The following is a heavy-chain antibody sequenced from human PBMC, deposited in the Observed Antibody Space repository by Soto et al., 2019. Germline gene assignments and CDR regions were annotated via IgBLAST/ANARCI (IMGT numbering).Heavy chain of an antibody. V-gene: IGHV3-33*01. CDR2: IWYDGSNK. CDR1: GFTFSSYG. CDR3: ARDHPALKAFDI. J-gene: IGHJ3*02. Sequence: GGSLRLSCAASGFTFSSYGMHWVRQAPGKGLEWVAVIWYDGSNKYYADSVKGRFTISRDNSKNTLYLQMNSLRAEDTAVYYCARDHPALKAFDIWGQGTMVTVSS.